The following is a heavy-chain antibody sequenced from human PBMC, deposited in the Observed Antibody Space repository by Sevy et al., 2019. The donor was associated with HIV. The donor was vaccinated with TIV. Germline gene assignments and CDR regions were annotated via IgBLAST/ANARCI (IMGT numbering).Heavy chain of an antibody. Sequence: SETLSLTCTVSGGSISSSSYFWGWIRQPPGRGLEWIGSIYYSGSTYFNPSLKSRVTISVDTSKNQFSLKLRSVTASDTAVDYCARQAYGDYVAWYFDLWGRGTLVTVSS. CDR2: IYYSGST. V-gene: IGHV4-39*01. J-gene: IGHJ2*01. CDR3: ARQAYGDYVAWYFDL. CDR1: GGSISSSSYF. D-gene: IGHD4-17*01.